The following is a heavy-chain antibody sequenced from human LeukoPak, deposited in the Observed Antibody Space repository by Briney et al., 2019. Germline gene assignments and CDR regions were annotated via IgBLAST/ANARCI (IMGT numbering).Heavy chain of an antibody. J-gene: IGHJ4*02. V-gene: IGHV3-30*02. CDR2: IRHDGSNK. Sequence: GGSLRLSCAASGFTFSSYGMHWVRQAPGKGLEGVAFIRHDGSNKYYADSVKGRFTISRDNSKNTLYLQMNSLRAEDTAVYYCAKEIKFLEWLDSSQYFDYWGQGTLVTVSS. CDR3: AKEIKFLEWLDSSQYFDY. D-gene: IGHD3-3*01. CDR1: GFTFSSYG.